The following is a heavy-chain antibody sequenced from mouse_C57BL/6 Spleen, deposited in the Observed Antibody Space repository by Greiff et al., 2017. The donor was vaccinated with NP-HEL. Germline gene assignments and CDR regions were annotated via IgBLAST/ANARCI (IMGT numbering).Heavy chain of an antibody. CDR2: IWSGGST. V-gene: IGHV2-2*01. CDR3: ARNSRYYYGSSLHFDY. J-gene: IGHJ2*01. CDR1: GFSLTSYG. Sequence: VQLVESGPGLVQPSQSLSITCTVSGFSLTSYGVHWVRQSPGKGLEWLGVIWSGGSTDYNAAFISRLSISKDNSKSQVFFKMNSLQADDTAIYYCARNSRYYYGSSLHFDYWGQGTTLTVSS. D-gene: IGHD1-1*01.